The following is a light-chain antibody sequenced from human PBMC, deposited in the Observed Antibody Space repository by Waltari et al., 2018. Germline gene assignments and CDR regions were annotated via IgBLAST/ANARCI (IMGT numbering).Light chain of an antibody. J-gene: IGKJ4*01. CDR2: AAS. Sequence: DIQMTQSPSSLSASVGDRVTITCRASQRLICYLNWYQQKTVNAPKLLIYAASSLQSGVPSRFSGSGSGTDFTLTINSLQPEDFATYYCQQSYSTPLTFGGGT. CDR3: QQSYSTPLT. V-gene: IGKV1-39*01. CDR1: QRLICY.